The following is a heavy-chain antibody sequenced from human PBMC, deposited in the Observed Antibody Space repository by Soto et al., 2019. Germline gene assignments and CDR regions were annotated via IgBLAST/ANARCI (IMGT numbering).Heavy chain of an antibody. J-gene: IGHJ5*02. V-gene: IGHV3-21*04. CDR1: GFTFSSYS. D-gene: IGHD3-10*01. CDR2: ISSSSSYI. CDR3: ARDRKDYYGSGSYYIFWFDP. Sequence: PGGSLRLSCAASGFTFSSYSMNWVRQAPGKGLEWVSSISSSSSYIYYADSVKGRFTISRDNAKNSLYLQMNSLRAEDTAVYYCARDRKDYYGSGSYYIFWFDPWGQGTLVTVSS.